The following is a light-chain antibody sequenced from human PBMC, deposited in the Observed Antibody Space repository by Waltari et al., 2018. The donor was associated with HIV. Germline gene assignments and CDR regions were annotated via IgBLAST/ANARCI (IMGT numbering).Light chain of an antibody. J-gene: IGLJ2*01. Sequence: HSALTQPASVSGSPGQSITIPCTGTSSDVGGYNYVSWYRLHPGEVPKLMIFDVNNRPAGVSNRFSGSKSGNTASLTISGLQFEDEADYYCSSYTSSSIVIFGGGTKVTVL. CDR3: SSYTSSSIVI. V-gene: IGLV2-14*03. CDR2: DVN. CDR1: SSDVGGYNY.